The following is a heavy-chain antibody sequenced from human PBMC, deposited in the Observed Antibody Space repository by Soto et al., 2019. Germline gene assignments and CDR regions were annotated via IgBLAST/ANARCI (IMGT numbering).Heavy chain of an antibody. J-gene: IGHJ4*02. Sequence: QVQLQESGPGLVKPSGTLSLTCTVSGGSMSSSNWWNWVRQPPGKGLEWIGETHHSGRTNYNPSLKSRVTISVDKSKNHLSLKLSSVTAADTVVYYCARGEATVLDYWGQGTLVTVSS. D-gene: IGHD4-17*01. CDR2: THHSGRT. V-gene: IGHV4-4*02. CDR3: ARGEATVLDY. CDR1: GGSMSSSNW.